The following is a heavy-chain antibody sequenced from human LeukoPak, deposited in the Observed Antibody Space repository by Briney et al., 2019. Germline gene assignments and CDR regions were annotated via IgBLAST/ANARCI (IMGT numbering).Heavy chain of an antibody. J-gene: IGHJ6*02. V-gene: IGHV1-69*13. D-gene: IGHD6-19*01. CDR3: ARGSGWYPGYYYYGMDV. CDR1: GGTFSSYA. Sequence: GASVKVSCTASGGTFSSYAISWVRQAPGQGLEWMGGIIPIFGTANYAQKFQGRVTITADESTSTAYMELSSLGSEDTAVYYCARGSGWYPGYYYYGMDVWGQGTTVTVSS. CDR2: IIPIFGTA.